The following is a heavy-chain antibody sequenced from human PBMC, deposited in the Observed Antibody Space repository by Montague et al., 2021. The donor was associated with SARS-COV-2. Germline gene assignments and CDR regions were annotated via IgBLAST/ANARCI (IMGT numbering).Heavy chain of an antibody. V-gene: IGHV4-34*01. D-gene: IGHD2-2*01. J-gene: IGHJ6*03. CDR2: INHSGST. Sequence: SETLSLTCAVYGGSFSGYYWSWIRQPPGKGLEWIGEINHSGSTNXXPSLKSRVTISVDTSKNQFSLKLSSVTAADTAVYYCARARQDVVIPALVIGAYYYYYYLDVWGKGTTVTVSS. CDR3: ARARQDVVIPALVIGAYYYYYYLDV. CDR1: GGSFSGYY.